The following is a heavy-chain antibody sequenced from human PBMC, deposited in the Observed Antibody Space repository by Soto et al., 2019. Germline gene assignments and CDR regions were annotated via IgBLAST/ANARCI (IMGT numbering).Heavy chain of an antibody. CDR3: ASSADGAAFDI. V-gene: IGHV1-46*01. Sequence: ASVKVSCKASGYTFTSYYMHWVRQAPGQGLEWMGIINPSGGSTSYAQKFQGRVTMTRGTSTSTVYMELSSLRSEDTAVYYCASSADGAAFDIWGQGTMVTVSS. CDR2: INPSGGST. J-gene: IGHJ3*02. CDR1: GYTFTSYY. D-gene: IGHD3-10*01.